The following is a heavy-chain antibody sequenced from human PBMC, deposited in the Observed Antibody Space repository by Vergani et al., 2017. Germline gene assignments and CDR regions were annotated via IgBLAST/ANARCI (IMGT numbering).Heavy chain of an antibody. CDR2: ISGSGGST. CDR1: GFTFSSYA. V-gene: IGHV3-23*01. Sequence: EVQLLESGGGLVQPGGSLRLSCAASGFTFSSYAMSWVRQAPGKGLEWVSAISGSGGSTYYADSVKGRFTISRDNSKNALYLQMNSLRAEDTAVYYCAIGGSPAPGRVAVAGNFDYWGQGTLVTVSS. J-gene: IGHJ4*02. CDR3: AIGGSPAPGRVAVAGNFDY. D-gene: IGHD6-19*01.